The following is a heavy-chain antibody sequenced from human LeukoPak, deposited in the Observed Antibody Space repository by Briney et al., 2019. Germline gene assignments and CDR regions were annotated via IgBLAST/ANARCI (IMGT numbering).Heavy chain of an antibody. J-gene: IGHJ4*02. V-gene: IGHV4-59*01. CDR1: GGSISSYY. Sequence: SETLSLTCTVSGGSISSYYWSWIRQPPGKGLEWIGYIYYSGSTNYNPSLKSRVTISVDTSKNQFSLKLSSVTAADTAVYYCARRRGNYDFWSGQRAPRGGGSTVYFDYWGQGTLVTVSS. CDR2: IYYSGST. D-gene: IGHD3-3*01. CDR3: ARRRGNYDFWSGQRAPRGGGSTVYFDY.